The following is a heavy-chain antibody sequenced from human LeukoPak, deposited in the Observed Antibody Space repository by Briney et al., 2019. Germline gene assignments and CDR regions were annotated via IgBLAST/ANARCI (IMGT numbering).Heavy chain of an antibody. Sequence: ASVKVSCKASGGTFSSYAISWVRQAPGQGLEWMGWINTNTGNPTYAQGFTGRFVFSLDTSVSTAYLQISSLKAEDTAVYYCARVSFYTPGEYSSSWIAFDYWGQGTLVTVSS. D-gene: IGHD6-13*01. V-gene: IGHV7-4-1*02. CDR2: INTNTGNP. CDR1: GGTFSSYA. CDR3: ARVSFYTPGEYSSSWIAFDY. J-gene: IGHJ4*02.